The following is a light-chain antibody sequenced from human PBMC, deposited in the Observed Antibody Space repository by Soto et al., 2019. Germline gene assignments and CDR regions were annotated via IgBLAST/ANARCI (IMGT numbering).Light chain of an antibody. Sequence: QSALTQPPSASGSPGQSVTISCTGTSSDVGGYNYVSWHQQHAGKAPKLVIYEVSKRPSGVPDRFSGSKSGNTASLTVSGLQTEDEAEYYCNSYAGSNLFYVFGTGTKVTVL. CDR3: NSYAGSNLFYV. CDR1: SSDVGGYNY. V-gene: IGLV2-8*01. J-gene: IGLJ1*01. CDR2: EVS.